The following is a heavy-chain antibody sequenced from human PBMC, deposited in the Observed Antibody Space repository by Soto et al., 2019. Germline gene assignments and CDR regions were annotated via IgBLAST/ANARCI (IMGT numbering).Heavy chain of an antibody. D-gene: IGHD6-19*01. J-gene: IGHJ4*02. Sequence: QVQLVESGGGVVQPGRSLRLSCVASGFTFTNYGMHWVRQAPGKGLEWVALIYNDESNKDYADSVKGRFTISRDNSKNTLYLQMNSLRAEDTAVYYCARDSIAVATDFDYWGQGTLVTVSS. V-gene: IGHV3-33*01. CDR3: ARDSIAVATDFDY. CDR1: GFTFTNYG. CDR2: IYNDESNK.